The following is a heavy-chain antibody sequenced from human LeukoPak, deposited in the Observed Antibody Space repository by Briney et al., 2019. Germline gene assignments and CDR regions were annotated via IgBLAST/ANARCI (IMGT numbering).Heavy chain of an antibody. CDR2: INPSGGST. D-gene: IGHD2-21*02. Sequence: GASVKVSCKASGYTFTSCDINWVRQAPGQGLEWMGIINPSGGSTSYAQKFQGRVTMTRDMSTSTVYMELSSLRSEDTAVYYCARMYCGGDCYLYYFDYWGQGTLVTVSS. J-gene: IGHJ4*02. CDR3: ARMYCGGDCYLYYFDY. V-gene: IGHV1-46*01. CDR1: GYTFTSCD.